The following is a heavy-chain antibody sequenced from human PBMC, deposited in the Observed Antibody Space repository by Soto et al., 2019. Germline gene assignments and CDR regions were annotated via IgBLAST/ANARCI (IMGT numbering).Heavy chain of an antibody. V-gene: IGHV6-1*01. CDR2: TYYRSKWYF. CDR3: ARTFESVGLASGDWLDP. CDR1: GDTVSGHSVA. J-gene: IGHJ5*02. D-gene: IGHD1-26*01. Sequence: PSQTLSLTCAISGDTVSGHSVAWNWIRQSPSRGLEWLGRTYYRSKWYFDYAMSAKSRITITPDTSKNQFSLHLNSVTPEDTAVYYCARTFESVGLASGDWLDPWGQGTLVTVSS.